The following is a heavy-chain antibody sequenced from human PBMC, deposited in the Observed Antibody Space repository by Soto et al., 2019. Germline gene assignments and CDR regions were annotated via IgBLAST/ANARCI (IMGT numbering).Heavy chain of an antibody. J-gene: IGHJ4*02. Sequence: EVQLLESGGGLVQQGGSLRLSCAASGFTFSSCVMSWVRQAPGKGLEWVSAISGSGDSTYYADSVKGRFTISRDNSKNTLYLQMNSLSAEDTAVYYCAKEIAVAGPSSFDFWGQGTLVTVSS. CDR2: ISGSGDST. CDR3: AKEIAVAGPSSFDF. D-gene: IGHD6-19*01. CDR1: GFTFSSCV. V-gene: IGHV3-23*01.